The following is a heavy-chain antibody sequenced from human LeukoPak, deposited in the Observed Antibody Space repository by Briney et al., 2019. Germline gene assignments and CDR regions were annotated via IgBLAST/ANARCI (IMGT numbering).Heavy chain of an antibody. CDR3: ARAYYDSSGYKGDS. J-gene: IGHJ4*02. CDR2: ISTYNGNT. CDR1: GYTFTNYG. Sequence: GASVEVSCKASGYTFTNYGINWVRQAPGQGLEWMGWISTYNGNTNYAQKLQGRVTMTTDTSTSTAYMELRSLRSDDTAVYYCARAYYDSSGYKGDSWGQGTLVTVSS. D-gene: IGHD3-22*01. V-gene: IGHV1-18*01.